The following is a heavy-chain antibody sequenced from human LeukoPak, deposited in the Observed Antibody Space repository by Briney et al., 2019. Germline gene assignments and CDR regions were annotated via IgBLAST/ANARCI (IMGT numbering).Heavy chain of an antibody. CDR3: ARGGRYCSSTSCRNDAFDI. CDR1: GYTFTSYG. Sequence: GASVKVSCKASGYTFTSYGISWVRQAPGQGLEWMGWISAYNGNTNYAQKLQGRVTMTTDTSTSTAYMELRSLRSDDTAVYYCARGGRYCSSTSCRNDAFDIWGQGTMVTVSS. CDR2: ISAYNGNT. J-gene: IGHJ3*02. V-gene: IGHV1-18*01. D-gene: IGHD2-2*01.